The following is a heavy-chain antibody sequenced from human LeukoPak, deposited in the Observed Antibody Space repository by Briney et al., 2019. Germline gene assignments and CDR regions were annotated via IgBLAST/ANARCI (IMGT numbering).Heavy chain of an antibody. Sequence: GGSLRLSCAASGFTFSNYAMSWVRQAPGKGLEWVSAISGSGGSTYYADSVKGRFTISRDVSKNTLYLQMNSLRAEDTAVYYCAKVPTTVTNSYFDYWGQGTLVTVSS. CDR2: ISGSGGST. J-gene: IGHJ4*02. CDR3: AKVPTTVTNSYFDY. D-gene: IGHD4-17*01. V-gene: IGHV3-23*01. CDR1: GFTFSNYA.